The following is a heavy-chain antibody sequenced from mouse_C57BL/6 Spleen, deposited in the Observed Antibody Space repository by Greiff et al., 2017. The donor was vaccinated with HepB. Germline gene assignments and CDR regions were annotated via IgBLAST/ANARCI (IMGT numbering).Heavy chain of an antibody. CDR2: IDPSDSYT. D-gene: IGHD2-2*01. J-gene: IGHJ3*01. CDR3: ARKKGGYPFAY. V-gene: IGHV1-50*01. Sequence: QVHVKQSGAELVKPGASVKLSCKASGYTFTSYWMQWVKQRPGQGLEWIGEIDPSDSYTNYNQKFKGKATLTVDTSSSTAYMQLSSLTSEDSAVYYCARKKGGYPFAYWGQGTLVTVSA. CDR1: GYTFTSYW.